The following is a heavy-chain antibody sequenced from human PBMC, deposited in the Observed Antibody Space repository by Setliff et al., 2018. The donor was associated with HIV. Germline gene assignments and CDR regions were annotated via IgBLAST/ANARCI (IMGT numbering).Heavy chain of an antibody. CDR1: GASISSSSYY. J-gene: IGHJ4*02. D-gene: IGHD1-26*01. CDR3: ARHYNVNYYVRKDFDY. V-gene: IGHV4-39*01. Sequence: SETLSLTCSVSGASISSSSYYWGWIRQPPGKGLEWIGSIYYTGSTYYNPYLKSRVTISVDTSKNQFSLKLSSVTAADTAVYYCARHYNVNYYVRKDFDYWGQGTLVTVSS. CDR2: IYYTGST.